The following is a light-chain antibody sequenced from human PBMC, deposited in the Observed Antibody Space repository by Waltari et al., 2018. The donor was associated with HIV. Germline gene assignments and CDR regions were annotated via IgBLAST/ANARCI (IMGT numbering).Light chain of an antibody. CDR2: LGS. Sequence: DLVMTQSPLSLPVTPGEPASISCRSSQSLLHSNGYNNLDWYLQKPGQSPQLLIYLGSNRATGVPHRFSGSGSGTDFTLKVSRVEAEDVGIYYCMQTLQTPITFGQGTRLEIK. V-gene: IGKV2-28*01. CDR1: QSLLHSNGYNN. J-gene: IGKJ5*01. CDR3: MQTLQTPIT.